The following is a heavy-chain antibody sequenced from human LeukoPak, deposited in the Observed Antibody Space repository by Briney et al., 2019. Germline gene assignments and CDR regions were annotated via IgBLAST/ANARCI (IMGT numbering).Heavy chain of an antibody. D-gene: IGHD3-10*01. CDR3: ARLNYRGSGFDY. Sequence: SQTLSLTRTVSGGSISSGDYYWSWIRQPPGKGLEWIGYIYYSGSTYYNPSLKSRVTISVDTSKNQFSLKLSSVAAAGTAVYYCARLNYRGSGFDYWGQGTLVTVSS. CDR1: GGSISSGDYY. CDR2: IYYSGST. J-gene: IGHJ4*02. V-gene: IGHV4-30-4*08.